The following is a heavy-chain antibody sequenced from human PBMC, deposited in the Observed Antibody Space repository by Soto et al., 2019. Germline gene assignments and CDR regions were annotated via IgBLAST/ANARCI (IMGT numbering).Heavy chain of an antibody. CDR3: ARGMCGGGSCFTPEDYYYMDV. V-gene: IGHV1-8*01. Sequence: ASVKVSCKASGYTFTSYDINWVLQATGEGREGMGWMNPNSGNTGYAQKFQGRVTMTRNTSISTAYMELSSLRSEDTAVYYCARGMCGGGSCFTPEDYYYMDVWGKGTTVTVSS. D-gene: IGHD2-15*01. CDR1: GYTFTSYD. CDR2: MNPNSGNT. J-gene: IGHJ6*03.